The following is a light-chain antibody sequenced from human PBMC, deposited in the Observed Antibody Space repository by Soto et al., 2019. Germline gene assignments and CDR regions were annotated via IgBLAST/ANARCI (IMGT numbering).Light chain of an antibody. CDR3: QQYNNWLLG. CDR2: GAS. CDR1: QSVSSN. J-gene: IGKJ3*01. Sequence: EIVMTQSPATLSVSPGERATLSCRASQSVSSNLAWYQQKPGQAPRLLIYGASTRATGIPARFSGSGSGTEFTLTISSLQSEDFAVYYCQQYNNWLLGFGPGTKVDIK. V-gene: IGKV3-15*01.